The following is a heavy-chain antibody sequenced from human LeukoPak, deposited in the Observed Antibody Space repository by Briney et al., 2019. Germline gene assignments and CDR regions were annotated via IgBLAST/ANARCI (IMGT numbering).Heavy chain of an antibody. CDR3: ARLTGRDTSDWPYFHC. CDR1: GSSKRSSSYH. CDR2: IHYSGST. V-gene: IGHV4-39*01. J-gene: IGHJ4*01. D-gene: IGHD2-2*01. Sequence: PSETLTLTCTVSGSSKRSSSYHWGWVRQPPGKGLEWIENIHYSGSTSYNPSLKSRVTLSVDTSKNQFSLKLSSVTAADTAVFYCARLTGRDTSDWPYFHCWGQGALVTVSS.